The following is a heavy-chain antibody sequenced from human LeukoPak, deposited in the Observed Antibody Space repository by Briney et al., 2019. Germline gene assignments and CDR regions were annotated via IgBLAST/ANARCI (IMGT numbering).Heavy chain of an antibody. J-gene: IGHJ4*02. CDR3: AKDTSTIAVAGTCFDY. CDR2: TRYDEDNK. D-gene: IGHD6-19*01. V-gene: IGHV3-30*02. Sequence: HPGGSLRLSCAASGFTFSSYAMHWVRQAPGKGLEWVAFTRYDEDNKYYAESVKGRFTISRDNSKNTLYLQMNSLRVEDTAVYYCAKDTSTIAVAGTCFDYWGQGTLVTVSS. CDR1: GFTFSSYA.